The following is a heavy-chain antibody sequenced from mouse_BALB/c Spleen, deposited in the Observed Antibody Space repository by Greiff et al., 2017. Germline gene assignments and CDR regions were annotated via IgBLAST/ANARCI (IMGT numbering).Heavy chain of an antibody. CDR2: ISYSGST. Sequence: EVMLVESGPSLVKPSQTLSLTCSVTGDSITSGYWNWIRKFPGNKLEYMGYISYSGSTYYNPSLKSRISITRDTSKNQYYLQLNSVTTEDTATYYCARYDDYGRAPFPYWGQGTLVTVSA. J-gene: IGHJ3*01. CDR1: GDSITSGY. D-gene: IGHD2-4*01. V-gene: IGHV3-8*02. CDR3: ARYDDYGRAPFPY.